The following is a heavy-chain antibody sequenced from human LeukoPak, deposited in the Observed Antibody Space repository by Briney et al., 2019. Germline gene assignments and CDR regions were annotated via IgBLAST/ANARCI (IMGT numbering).Heavy chain of an antibody. Sequence: PSETLSLTCTVSGGAVRSGSFYWSWIRQTPVKGLEWIGNIFYTGSTNYNPSFESRVTISVDTSKNQFSLKLSSVTAADTAVYYCARGGAAAGTYYYYYYYMDVWGKGTTVTVSS. J-gene: IGHJ6*03. V-gene: IGHV4-61*01. CDR2: IFYTGST. CDR1: GGAVRSGSFY. D-gene: IGHD6-13*01. CDR3: ARGGAAAGTYYYYYYYMDV.